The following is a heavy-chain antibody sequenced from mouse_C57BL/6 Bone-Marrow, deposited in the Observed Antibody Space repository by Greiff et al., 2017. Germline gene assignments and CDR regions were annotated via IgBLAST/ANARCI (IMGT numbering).Heavy chain of an antibody. J-gene: IGHJ2*01. CDR1: GFTFSSYA. CDR2: ISDGGSYT. V-gene: IGHV5-4*03. Sequence: EVNVVESGGGLVKPGGSLKLSCAASGFTFSSYAMSWVRQTPEKRLEWVATISDGGSYTYYPDNVKGRFTISRDNAKNNLYLQMSHLKSEDTAMYYCARGDYGSSFDYWGQGTTLTVSS. D-gene: IGHD1-1*01. CDR3: ARGDYGSSFDY.